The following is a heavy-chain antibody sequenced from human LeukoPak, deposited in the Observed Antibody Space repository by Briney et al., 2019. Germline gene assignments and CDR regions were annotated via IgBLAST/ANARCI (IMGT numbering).Heavy chain of an antibody. J-gene: IGHJ6*03. CDR2: ISYDGSNK. V-gene: IGHV3-30*18. D-gene: IGHD7-27*01. CDR3: AKPSFRKTGDPSDYYYMDV. Sequence: GGSLRLSCAASGFTFSSYGMHWVRQAPGKGLEWVAVISYDGSNKYYADSVKGRFTISRDNSKNTLYLQMNSLRAEDTAVYYCAKPSFRKTGDPSDYYYMDVWGKGTTVTVSS. CDR1: GFTFSSYG.